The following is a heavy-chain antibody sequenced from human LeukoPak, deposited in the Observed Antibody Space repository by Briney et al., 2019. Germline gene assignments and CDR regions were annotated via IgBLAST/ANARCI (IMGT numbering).Heavy chain of an antibody. CDR2: IRYDGRNK. CDR3: WSIPSGYNWFDP. D-gene: IGHD2-21*01. J-gene: IGHJ5*02. V-gene: IGHV3-30*02. CDR1: GFTFSSYG. Sequence: GGSLRLSCAASGFTFSSYGMHWVRQAPGKGLEWVAFIRYDGRNKYYADSVKGRFTISRDNSKNTLYLQMNSLRAEDTAVYYCWSIPSGYNWFDPWGQGTLVTVSS.